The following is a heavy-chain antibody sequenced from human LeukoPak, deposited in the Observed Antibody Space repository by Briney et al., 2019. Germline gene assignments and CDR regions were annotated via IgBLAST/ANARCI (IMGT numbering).Heavy chain of an antibody. CDR3: AKVQNPGVVVTAIQGGFDY. CDR2: ISWNSGSI. V-gene: IGHV3-9*01. J-gene: IGHJ4*02. CDR1: GFTFDDYA. D-gene: IGHD2-21*02. Sequence: PGGSLRLSCAASGFTFDDYAMHWVRQAPGKGLEWVSGISWNSGSIGYADSVKGRFTISRDNAKNSLYLQMNSLRAEDTALYYCAKVQNPGVVVTAIQGGFDYWGQGTLVTVSS.